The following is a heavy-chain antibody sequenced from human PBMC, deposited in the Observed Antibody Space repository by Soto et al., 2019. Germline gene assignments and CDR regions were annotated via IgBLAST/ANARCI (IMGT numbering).Heavy chain of an antibody. Sequence: SETLSLTCTVSGGSISSGGYYWSWIRQHPGKGLEWIGYIYYSGSTYYNPSLKSRVTISVDTSKNQFSLKLSSVTAADTAVYYCARGGYVRSYGMDVWGQGTTVTVSS. D-gene: IGHD5-18*01. CDR1: GGSISSGGYY. CDR3: ARGGYVRSYGMDV. CDR2: IYYSGST. J-gene: IGHJ6*02. V-gene: IGHV4-31*03.